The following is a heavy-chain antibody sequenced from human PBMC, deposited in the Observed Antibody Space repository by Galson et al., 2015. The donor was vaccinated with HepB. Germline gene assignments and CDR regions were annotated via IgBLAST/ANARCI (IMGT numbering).Heavy chain of an antibody. J-gene: IGHJ5*02. CDR1: GYTFSSYS. D-gene: IGHD2-15*01. CDR3: ARGGFVVVVGATQNNWFDP. V-gene: IGHV1-18*01. CDR2: ISPYNGYT. Sequence: SVKVSCKASGYTFSSYSITWVRQAPGQGLEWMGRISPYNGYTNYAQKFQGRVTMTTDTSTSTAYMEVRSLRSDDTAVYYCARGGFVVVVGATQNNWFDPWGQGTLVTVSS.